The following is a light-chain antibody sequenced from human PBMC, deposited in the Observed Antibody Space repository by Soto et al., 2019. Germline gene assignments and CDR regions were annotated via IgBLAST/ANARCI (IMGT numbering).Light chain of an antibody. J-gene: IGKJ2*01. CDR3: XXXNNWPPVYT. CDR1: QSVSGN. CDR2: DAS. Sequence: EIVMTQSPATLSVSPGERATLSCRASQSVSGNLAWYQQKPGQAPRLLIYDASTRATGVPARFSGRGSGTEXXXXXXXXXXXXFAVYXXXXXNNWPPVYTFGQGTKLEI. V-gene: IGKV3D-15*01.